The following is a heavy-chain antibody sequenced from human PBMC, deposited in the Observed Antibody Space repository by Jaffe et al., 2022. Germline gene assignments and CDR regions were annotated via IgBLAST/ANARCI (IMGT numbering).Heavy chain of an antibody. CDR1: GYSISSGYY. J-gene: IGHJ4*02. CDR2: IYHSGST. D-gene: IGHD2-15*01. Sequence: QVQLQESGPGLVKPSETLSLTCAVSGYSISSGYYWGWIRQPPGKGLEWIGSIYHSGSTYYNPSLKSRVTISVDTSKNQFSLKLSSVTAADTAVYYCARHLSGSCYSGFGAWGQGTLVTVSS. V-gene: IGHV4-38-2*01. CDR3: ARHLSGSCYSGFGA.